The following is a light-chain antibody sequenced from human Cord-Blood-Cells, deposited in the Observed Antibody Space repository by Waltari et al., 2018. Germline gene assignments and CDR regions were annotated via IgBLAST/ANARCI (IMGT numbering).Light chain of an antibody. CDR2: VAS. J-gene: IGKJ3*01. CDR1: QSVSSSY. Sequence: EIELWHSPGPLSSSPGERATLPCRASQSVSSSYLPWYQQKPGHAPSLLIYVASIRATGSPDMCSGSGSGTDFTLTISRLEPEDFAVYYCQQDGSSPTFGPGTKVDIK. V-gene: IGKV3-20*01. CDR3: QQDGSSPT.